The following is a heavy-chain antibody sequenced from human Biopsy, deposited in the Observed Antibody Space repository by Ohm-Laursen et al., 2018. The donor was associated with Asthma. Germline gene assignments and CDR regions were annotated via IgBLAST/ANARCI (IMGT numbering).Heavy chain of an antibody. CDR1: GGSISSSNYY. Sequence: TLSLTCTVSGGSISSSNYYWGWIRQPPGKGLEWIGSISYTGSTSYNASLKSRVTISVDTSKNQFSLNLNSVTAADTALYYCARHWNWGSFFDFWGQGSLVTVSS. D-gene: IGHD7-27*01. V-gene: IGHV4-39*01. J-gene: IGHJ4*02. CDR2: ISYTGST. CDR3: ARHWNWGSFFDF.